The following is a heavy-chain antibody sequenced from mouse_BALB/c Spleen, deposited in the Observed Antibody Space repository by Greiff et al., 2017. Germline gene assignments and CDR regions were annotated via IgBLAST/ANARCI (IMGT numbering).Heavy chain of an antibody. V-gene: IGHV3-2*02. J-gene: IGHJ3*01. D-gene: IGHD2-4*01. Sequence: DVHLVESGPGLVKPSQSLSLTCTVTGYSITSDYAWNWIRQFPGNKLEWMGYISYSGSTSYNPSLKSRISITRDTSKNQFFLQLNSVTTEDTATYYCAREGTMSTTAWFAYWGQGTLVTVSA. CDR1: GYSITSDYA. CDR2: ISYSGST. CDR3: AREGTMSTTAWFAY.